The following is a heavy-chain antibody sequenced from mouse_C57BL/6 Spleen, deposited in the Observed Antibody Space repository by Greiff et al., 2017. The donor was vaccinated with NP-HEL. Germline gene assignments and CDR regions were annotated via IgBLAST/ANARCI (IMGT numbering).Heavy chain of an antibody. J-gene: IGHJ1*03. CDR1: GYTFTSYW. Sequence: VKLMESGAELAKPGASVKLSCKASGYTFTSYWMHWVKQRPGQGLQWIGYINPSSGYTKYNQKFKDKATLTADKSSSTAYMQLSSLTYEDSAVYYCARTYGSSYPYFDVWGTGTTVTVSS. CDR3: ARTYGSSYPYFDV. D-gene: IGHD1-1*01. V-gene: IGHV1-7*01. CDR2: INPSSGYT.